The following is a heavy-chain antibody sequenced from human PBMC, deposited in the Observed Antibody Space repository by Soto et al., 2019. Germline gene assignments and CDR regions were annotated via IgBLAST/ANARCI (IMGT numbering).Heavy chain of an antibody. CDR2: ISWNSGSI. CDR3: AKDQQAALVHAFDI. D-gene: IGHD2-15*01. V-gene: IGHV3-9*01. J-gene: IGHJ3*02. Sequence: PGGSLRLSCAASGFTFDDYAMHWVRQAPGKGLEWVSGISWNSGSIGYADSVKGRFTISRDNAKNSLYLQMNSLRAEDTALYYCAKDQQAALVHAFDIWGQGTMGTASS. CDR1: GFTFDDYA.